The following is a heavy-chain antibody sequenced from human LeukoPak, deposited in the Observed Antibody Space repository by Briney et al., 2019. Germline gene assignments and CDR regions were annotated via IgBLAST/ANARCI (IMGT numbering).Heavy chain of an antibody. CDR2: IDFSGTTI. CDR1: GFTFSSYE. Sequence: QTGGSLRLSCAASGFTFSSYEMNWVRQAPGKGLEWVSYIDFSGTTIHYADSVKGRFTISRDNAKNSLYLQMNSLRAEDTAVYYCAREGGGLLWFGELTQSGPYFDYWGQGTLVTVSS. CDR3: AREGGGLLWFGELTQSGPYFDY. D-gene: IGHD3-10*01. V-gene: IGHV3-48*03. J-gene: IGHJ4*02.